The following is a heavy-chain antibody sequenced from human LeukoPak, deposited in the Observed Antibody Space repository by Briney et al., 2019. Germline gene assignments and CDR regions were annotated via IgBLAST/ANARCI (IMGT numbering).Heavy chain of an antibody. CDR3: AIWYCSGGRCYSNARTFDY. CDR2: INTNTGNP. D-gene: IGHD2-15*01. Sequence: GASVKVSCKASGYTFTSYAMNWAREAPGQGLEWMGWINTNTGNPTYAQGLTGRFVFSLDTSVSTAYLQISSLKAEDTAVYYCAIWYCSGGRCYSNARTFDYWGQGTRVTVSS. V-gene: IGHV7-4-1*02. J-gene: IGHJ4*02. CDR1: GYTFTSYA.